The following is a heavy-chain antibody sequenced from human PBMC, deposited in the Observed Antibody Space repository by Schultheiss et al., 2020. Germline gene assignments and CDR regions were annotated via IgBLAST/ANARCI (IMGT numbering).Heavy chain of an antibody. D-gene: IGHD6-19*01. CDR1: GFTFSSYA. CDR3: TTVTSGWYPSPPYYYYGMDV. V-gene: IGHV3-49*04. J-gene: IGHJ6*02. CDR2: IRNKANGGTT. Sequence: GGSLRLSCAASGFTFSSYAMSWVRQAPGKGLEWVGFIRNKANGGTTEYAASVKGRFTISRDDSKSIAYLQMNSLKTEDTAVYYCTTVTSGWYPSPPYYYYGMDVWGQGTTVTVSS.